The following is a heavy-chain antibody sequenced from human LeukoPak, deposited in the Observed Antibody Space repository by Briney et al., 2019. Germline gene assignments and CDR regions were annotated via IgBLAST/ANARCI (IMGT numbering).Heavy chain of an antibody. CDR1: GFTFSSYG. CDR3: ARDWSGSGWGSRAFDI. J-gene: IGHJ3*02. V-gene: IGHV3-33*01. Sequence: GRSLRLSCAASGFTFSSYGMHWVRQAPGKGLEWVAVIWYDGSNKYYADSVKGRFTISRDNSKNTLYLQMNGLRAEDTAVYYCARDWSGSGWGSRAFDIWGQGTMVTVSS. D-gene: IGHD6-19*01. CDR2: IWYDGSNK.